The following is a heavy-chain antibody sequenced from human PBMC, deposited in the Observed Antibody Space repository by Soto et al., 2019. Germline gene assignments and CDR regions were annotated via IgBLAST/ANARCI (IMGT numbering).Heavy chain of an antibody. CDR2: INHSGST. J-gene: IGHJ6*02. V-gene: IGHV4-34*01. D-gene: IGHD3-3*01. CDR3: ARETQVLRFLEWLPQTLDV. CDR1: GGSFSGYY. Sequence: SETLSLPCAVYGGSFSGYYWSWIRQPPGKELEWIGEINHSGSTNYNPSRKIRVTISVDTSKNQFSLKLSSVTAADTAVYYCARETQVLRFLEWLPQTLDVWGQGTTVTVSS.